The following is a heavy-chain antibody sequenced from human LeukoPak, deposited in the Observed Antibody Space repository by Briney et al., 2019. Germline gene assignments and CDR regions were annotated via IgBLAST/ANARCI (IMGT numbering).Heavy chain of an antibody. CDR3: SRESGAFCPFGY. J-gene: IGHJ4*02. CDR2: VSLAGQT. D-gene: IGHD1-26*01. V-gene: IGHV4-59*12. Sequence: PSETLSLTCTVSGGSMSSYYWSWIREPPGKGLEWIGEVSLAGQTNYNPSLNGRVTMSLDESSNQLSLKLTSVTAADTAIYYCSRESGAFCPFGYWGQGTLVIVPS. CDR1: GGSMSSYY.